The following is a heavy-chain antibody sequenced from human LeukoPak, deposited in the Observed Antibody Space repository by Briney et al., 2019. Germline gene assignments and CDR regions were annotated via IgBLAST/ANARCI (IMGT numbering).Heavy chain of an antibody. V-gene: IGHV1-8*01. Sequence: ASVKVSCKASGYTFTSYDINWVRQATGQGLEWMGWMNPNSGNTGYAQKFQGRVTMTRNTSISTAYMELSSLRSEDTAVYYCASCGYSSGWYGGRDYYYYYMDVWGKGTTVTVSS. CDR3: ASCGYSSGWYGGRDYYYYYMDV. J-gene: IGHJ6*03. D-gene: IGHD6-19*01. CDR2: MNPNSGNT. CDR1: GYTFTSYD.